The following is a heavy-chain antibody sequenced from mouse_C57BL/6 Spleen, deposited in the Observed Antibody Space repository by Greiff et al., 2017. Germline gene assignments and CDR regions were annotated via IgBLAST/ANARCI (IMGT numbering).Heavy chain of an antibody. CDR1: GYTFTSYW. CDR2: INPSNGGT. J-gene: IGHJ2*01. Sequence: VQLQQPGTELVKPGASVKLSCKASGYTFTSYWMHWVKQRPGQGLEWIGNINPSNGGTNYNGKFKGKATLTADKSSSTAYMQLSSLTSEDSAVDFCAREGLWDFSPGFDYWRQGTTLTVSS. D-gene: IGHD4-1*01. CDR3: AREGLWDFSPGFDY. V-gene: IGHV1-53*01.